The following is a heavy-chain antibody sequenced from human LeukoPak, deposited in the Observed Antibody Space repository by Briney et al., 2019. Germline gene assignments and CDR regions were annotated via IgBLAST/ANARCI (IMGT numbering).Heavy chain of an antibody. CDR1: GGSFSGYY. CDR2: INHSGST. CDR3: ARVPLYIGIGHAFDI. D-gene: IGHD1-14*01. J-gene: IGHJ3*02. V-gene: IGHV4-34*01. Sequence: SETLSLTCAVYGGSFSGYYWSWIRQPPGKGLEWIGEINHSGSTNYNPSLKSRVTISADTSKNQLSLSLSSVTAADTAVYYCARVPLYIGIGHAFDIWGQGTSVTVSS.